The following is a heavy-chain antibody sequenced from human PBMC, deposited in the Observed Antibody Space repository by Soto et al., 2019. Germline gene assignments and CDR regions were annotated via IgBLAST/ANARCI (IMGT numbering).Heavy chain of an antibody. CDR3: AKVGLTNDYYYGMDV. CDR2: ISGSGGST. CDR1: GFTFSSYA. Sequence: GGSLRLSCAASGFTFSSYAMSWVRQAPGKGLEWVSAISGSGGSTYYADSVEGRFTISRDNSKNTLYLQMNSVRAEDTAVYYCAKVGLTNDYYYGMDVWGQGTTVTVSS. V-gene: IGHV3-23*01. J-gene: IGHJ6*02. D-gene: IGHD1-26*01.